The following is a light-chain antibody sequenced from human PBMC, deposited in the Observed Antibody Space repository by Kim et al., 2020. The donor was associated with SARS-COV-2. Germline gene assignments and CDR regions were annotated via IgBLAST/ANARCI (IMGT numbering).Light chain of an antibody. CDR1: QSVSSSY. CDR2: GAY. J-gene: IGKJ2*01. CDR3: QQYDTLYT. V-gene: IGKV3-20*01. Sequence: SLSPGESATLSCRASQSVSSSYLAWYQQKPGQAPRLLIYGAYSRAAGIPDRFSGSGSGTVFTLTISRLEPEDFAVYYCQQYDTLYTFGQGTKLEI.